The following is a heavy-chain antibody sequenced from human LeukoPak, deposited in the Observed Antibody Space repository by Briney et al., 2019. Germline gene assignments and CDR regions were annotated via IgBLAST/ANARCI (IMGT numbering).Heavy chain of an antibody. CDR3: ARGSDTAAGLY. V-gene: IGHV4-34*01. J-gene: IGHJ4*02. Sequence: PSETLSLTCTVYGGSLSGYYWSWIRQPPGKGLEWIGEINHSGSTNYNPSLKSRVSISVDSSKNQFSLKVSSVTAADTAVYYCARGSDTAAGLYWGQGNLVTVSS. CDR2: INHSGST. CDR1: GGSLSGYY. D-gene: IGHD6-13*01.